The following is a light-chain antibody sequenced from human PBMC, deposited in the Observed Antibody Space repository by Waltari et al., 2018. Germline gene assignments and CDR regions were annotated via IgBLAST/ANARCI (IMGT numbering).Light chain of an antibody. CDR2: GAS. J-gene: IGKJ1*01. Sequence: EIVMTQSPATLYVSPGERATLSCRASQSVSSNLAWYQQKPGQDPRLLIYGASTRATGIPARFSGSGSGTEFTLTISSLQSEDFAVYYCQQYNNWPLSWTFGQGTKVEIK. V-gene: IGKV3-15*01. CDR3: QQYNNWPLSWT. CDR1: QSVSSN.